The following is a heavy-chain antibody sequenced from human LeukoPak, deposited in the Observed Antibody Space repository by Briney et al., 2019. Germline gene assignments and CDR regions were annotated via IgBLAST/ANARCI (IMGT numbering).Heavy chain of an antibody. V-gene: IGHV3-21*01. CDR2: ISSSSSYI. D-gene: IGHD2-21*01. CDR1: GFTFSSYS. Sequence: GGSLRLSCAASGFTFSSYSMNWVRQAPGKGLEWVSSISSSSSYIYYADSVKGRFTISRDNAKNSLYLQMNSLRAEDTAVYYCARAASLGGDYGMEVWGQGTTVTVSS. J-gene: IGHJ6*02. CDR3: ARAASLGGDYGMEV.